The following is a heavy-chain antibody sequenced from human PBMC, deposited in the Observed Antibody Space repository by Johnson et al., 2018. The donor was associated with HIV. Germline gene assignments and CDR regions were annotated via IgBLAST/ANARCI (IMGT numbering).Heavy chain of an antibody. V-gene: IGHV3-30*03. CDR2: VSSDGSNK. J-gene: IGHJ3*02. CDR3: ARVASIALRPDAFDI. CDR1: GFSFSNYA. Sequence: QVQLVESGGGVVQPGRSLRLSCAASGFSFSNYAMDWVRQAPGKGLEWVAFVSSDGSNKNYADSVKGRFTISRDNSKNTVYLQMNSLRVEDTAVYYCARVASIALRPDAFDIWGQGTMVTVSS. D-gene: IGHD6-6*01.